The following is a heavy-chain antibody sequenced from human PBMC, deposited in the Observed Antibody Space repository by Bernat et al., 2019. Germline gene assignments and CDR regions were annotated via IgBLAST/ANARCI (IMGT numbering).Heavy chain of an antibody. Sequence: EVQLVESGGGLVQPGGSLRLSCAASGFTFSSYWMSWVRQAPGKGLEWVANIKQDGREKYYVDSVKGRFTISRDNAKNSLYLQMNSLRAEDTAVYYCAREGNIVVVPAAGAVDYWGQGTLVTVSS. CDR2: IKQDGREK. CDR3: AREGNIVVVPAAGAVDY. D-gene: IGHD2-2*01. J-gene: IGHJ4*02. CDR1: GFTFSSYW. V-gene: IGHV3-7*04.